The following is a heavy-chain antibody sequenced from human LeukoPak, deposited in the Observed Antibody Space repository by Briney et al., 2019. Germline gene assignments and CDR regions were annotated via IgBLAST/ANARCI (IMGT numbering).Heavy chain of an antibody. V-gene: IGHV3-21*01. D-gene: IGHD1-26*01. CDR3: ARDRGSGSYSYFDY. CDR1: GFTFNTYS. Sequence: GGSLRLSCAASGFTFNTYSINWVRQAPGKGLEWVSSISSSSSYIYYTDSVKGRFTISRDNAKNPLYLQMNSLRAEDTAVYYCARDRGSGSYSYFDYWGQGTLVTVSS. J-gene: IGHJ4*02. CDR2: ISSSSSYI.